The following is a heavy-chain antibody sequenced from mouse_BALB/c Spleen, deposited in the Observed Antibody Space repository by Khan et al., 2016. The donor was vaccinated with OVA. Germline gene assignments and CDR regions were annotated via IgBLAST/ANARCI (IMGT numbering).Heavy chain of an antibody. D-gene: IGHD1-2*01. V-gene: IGHV1-77*01. CDR1: GYTFTDYY. Sequence: VQLQQSGAELARPGASVKLSCKASGYTFTDYYINWVKQRTGQGLEWIGEISPGSGDTYYNERFKGTATLTADKSSSTAYMQLSSLTSEASAVYFCARMNYFGYTFAYWGQGTLVTVSA. J-gene: IGHJ3*01. CDR2: ISPGSGDT. CDR3: ARMNYFGYTFAY.